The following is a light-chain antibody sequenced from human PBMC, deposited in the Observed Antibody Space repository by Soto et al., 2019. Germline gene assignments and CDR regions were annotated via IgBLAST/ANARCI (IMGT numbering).Light chain of an antibody. J-gene: IGKJ5*01. Sequence: EIVMTQSPATLSVSPGERATLSCRTSQSVNDNLAWYQQKPGQAPRLLVYGASTGATGIPARFSGSGSGTEFTLTISSLQSEDFAVYYCQQYNNWPLTFGGGTRLEIK. CDR1: QSVNDN. CDR2: GAS. CDR3: QQYNNWPLT. V-gene: IGKV3D-15*01.